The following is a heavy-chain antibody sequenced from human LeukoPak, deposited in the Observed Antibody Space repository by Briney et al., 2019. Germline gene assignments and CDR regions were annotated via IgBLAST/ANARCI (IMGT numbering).Heavy chain of an antibody. CDR1: GFTFSSYG. D-gene: IGHD3-22*01. V-gene: IGHV3-30*18. J-gene: IGHJ4*02. Sequence: PGRSLRLSCAASGFTFSSYGMHWVRQAPGKGLEWVAVISYDGSNKYYADSVKGRFTISRDNSKNTLYLQMNSLRAEDTAVYYCAKAYDSSGMTDYWGQGTLVTVSS. CDR3: AKAYDSSGMTDY. CDR2: ISYDGSNK.